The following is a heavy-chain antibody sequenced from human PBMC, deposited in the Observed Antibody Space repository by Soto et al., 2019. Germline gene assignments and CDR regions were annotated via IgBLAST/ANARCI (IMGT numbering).Heavy chain of an antibody. CDR3: ARDGCSGGSCKTDAFDI. CDR2: INHSGST. Sequence: SETLSLTCAVYGGSFSGYYWSWIRQPPGKGLEWIGEINHSGSTNYNPSLKSRVTISVDTSKNQFSLKLSSVTAADTAVYYCARDGCSGGSCKTDAFDIWGQGTMVTVSS. CDR1: GGSFSGYY. V-gene: IGHV4-34*01. J-gene: IGHJ3*02. D-gene: IGHD2-15*01.